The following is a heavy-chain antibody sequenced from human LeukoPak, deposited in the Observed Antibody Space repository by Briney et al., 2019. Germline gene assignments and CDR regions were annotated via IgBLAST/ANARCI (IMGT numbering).Heavy chain of an antibody. D-gene: IGHD5-18*01. Sequence: GESLKISCKGSGYSFTGYWIGWVRQMPGKSLEWMGIIYPGDSDTRYSPSFQGQVTISADKSISTAYLQWSSLKASDTAMYYCARHLVISYGSYYYYYMDVWGKGTTVTVSS. CDR3: ARHLVISYGSYYYYYMDV. J-gene: IGHJ6*03. CDR2: IYPGDSDT. V-gene: IGHV5-51*01. CDR1: GYSFTGYW.